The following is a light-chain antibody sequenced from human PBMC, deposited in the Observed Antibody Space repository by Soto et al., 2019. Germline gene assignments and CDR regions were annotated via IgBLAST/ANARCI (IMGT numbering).Light chain of an antibody. V-gene: IGKV3D-15*01. Sequence: EIVLTQSPGTLSLSPGERATLSCRASQSVSNNYLAWYQQKPGQAPRLLIYDASNRATGIPARFSGSGSGTEFTLTISSLQSEDFAVYYCKQYNNWPPWTFGQGTKVDIK. CDR2: DAS. J-gene: IGKJ1*01. CDR1: QSVSNN. CDR3: KQYNNWPPWT.